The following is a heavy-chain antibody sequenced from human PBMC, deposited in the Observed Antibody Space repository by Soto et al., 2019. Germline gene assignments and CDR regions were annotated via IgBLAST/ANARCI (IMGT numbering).Heavy chain of an antibody. CDR2: VYWDDDK. CDR3: AHLKWNDRHPEYFQH. V-gene: IGHV2-5*02. Sequence: QSTLEESGPTLVKPTQTLTLTCTFSGFSLSTTGVGVGWIRQPPGKTLEWLALVYWDDDKRYSPSLKNRLTIIKDTSKNQVVLTMTNMDPVDTATYYCAHLKWNDRHPEYFQHWGQGTLVTVSS. D-gene: IGHD1-1*01. CDR1: GFSLSTTGVG. J-gene: IGHJ1*01.